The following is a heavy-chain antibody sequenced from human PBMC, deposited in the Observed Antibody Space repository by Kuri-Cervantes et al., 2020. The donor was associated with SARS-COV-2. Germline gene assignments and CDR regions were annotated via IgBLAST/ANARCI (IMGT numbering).Heavy chain of an antibody. CDR3: ARDPPLYGLGSHNWFDP. V-gene: IGHV3-74*01. J-gene: IGHJ5*02. CDR1: GFTLSSYW. CDR2: INSYGSST. D-gene: IGHD3-10*01. Sequence: GESLKISCAASGFTLSSYWMHWVRQAPGKGLVWVSRINSYGSSTSYADSVKGRFTISRDNAKNTLYLQMDSLRAEDTAVYYCARDPPLYGLGSHNWFDPWGQGTLVTVSS.